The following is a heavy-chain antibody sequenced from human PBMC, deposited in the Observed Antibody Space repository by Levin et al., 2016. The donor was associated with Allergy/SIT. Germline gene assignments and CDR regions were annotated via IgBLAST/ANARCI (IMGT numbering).Heavy chain of an antibody. CDR2: IDPSDSYT. J-gene: IGHJ4*02. D-gene: IGHD3-22*01. V-gene: IGHV5-10-1*01. Sequence: VRQMPGKGLEWMGRIDPSDSYTYYSPSFQGHVTISADKSISTAYLQWSSLKASDTAVYYCSRRVQGYFDSSGYYLGARFDHWGPGTLVTVSS. CDR3: SRRVQGYFDSSGYYLGARFDH.